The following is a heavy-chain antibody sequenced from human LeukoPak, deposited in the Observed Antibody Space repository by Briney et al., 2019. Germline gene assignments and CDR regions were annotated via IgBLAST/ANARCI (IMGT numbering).Heavy chain of an antibody. Sequence: GGSLRLSCAASGFTFSSYSMNWVRQAPGKGLEWVSSISSSSSYIYYADPVKGRFTISRDNAKNSLYLQMNSLRAEDTAVYCCARVVGATKYGVDYWGQGTLVTVSS. D-gene: IGHD1-26*01. V-gene: IGHV3-21*01. J-gene: IGHJ4*02. CDR3: ARVVGATKYGVDY. CDR2: ISSSSSYI. CDR1: GFTFSSYS.